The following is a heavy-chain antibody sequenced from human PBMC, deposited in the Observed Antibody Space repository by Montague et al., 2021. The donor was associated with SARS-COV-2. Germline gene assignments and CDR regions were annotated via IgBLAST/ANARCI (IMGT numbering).Heavy chain of an antibody. V-gene: IGHV4-39*01. CDR2: FNYARGT. CDR1: GGSVRRISWH. D-gene: IGHD4-17*01. Sequence: SETLSLTCTISGGSVRRISWHWRRMRPRQGKGLDYIGSFNYARGTQYNPSLKSRVTISVDTSNDQFSLKMNSVTAADTAVYFCARLYGSSFGYWGQGTLVTVSS. CDR3: ARLYGSSFGY. J-gene: IGHJ4*02.